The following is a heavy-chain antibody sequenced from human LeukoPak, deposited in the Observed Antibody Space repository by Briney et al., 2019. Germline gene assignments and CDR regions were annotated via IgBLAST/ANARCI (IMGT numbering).Heavy chain of an antibody. CDR1: GGSISSYY. V-gene: IGHV4-59*01. J-gene: IGHJ4*02. CDR2: IYYSGST. D-gene: IGHD1-26*01. CDR3: ARERVGYFDY. Sequence: KSTETLSPTCTVSGGSISSYYWSWIRQPPGKGLEWIGYIYYSGSTNYNPSLKSRVTISVDTSKNQFSLKLSSVTAADTAVYYCARERVGYFDYWGQGTLVTVSS.